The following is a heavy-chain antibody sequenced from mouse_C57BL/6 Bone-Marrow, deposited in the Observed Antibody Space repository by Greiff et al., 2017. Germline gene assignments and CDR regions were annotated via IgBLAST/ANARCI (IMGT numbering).Heavy chain of an antibody. CDR2: IDPENGDT. CDR1: GFNIKDDY. V-gene: IGHV14-4*01. Sequence: VQLQQSGAELVRPGASVKLSCTASGFNIKDDYMHWVKQRPEQGLEWIGWIDPENGDTEYASKFQGKATITADTSYNTAYLQLSSLTSEDTAVYYCTPFWYFDVWGTGTTVTVSS. CDR3: TPFWYFDV. J-gene: IGHJ1*03.